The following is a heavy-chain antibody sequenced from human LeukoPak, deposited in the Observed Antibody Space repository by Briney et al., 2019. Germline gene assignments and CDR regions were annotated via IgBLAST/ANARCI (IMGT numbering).Heavy chain of an antibody. Sequence: SETLALTCSVSGGSISSSSYYWGWIRQPPGKGLEWIGSIYYSGSTYYTPSLKSRLTISVDTSKNQFSLKLSSVTAADTAVYYCSRESGPYCPFGYWGQGTLVAVTS. CDR3: SRESGPYCPFGY. CDR1: GGSISSSSYY. D-gene: IGHD1-26*01. J-gene: IGHJ4*02. V-gene: IGHV4-39*02. CDR2: IYYSGST.